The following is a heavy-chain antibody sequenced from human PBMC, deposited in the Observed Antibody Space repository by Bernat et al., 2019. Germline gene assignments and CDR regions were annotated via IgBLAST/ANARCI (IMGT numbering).Heavy chain of an antibody. V-gene: IGHV3-64*01. CDR1: GFTFSSYA. CDR2: ISSNGGST. J-gene: IGHJ4*02. D-gene: IGHD3-22*01. CDR3: ARGRRLLSSFPYYFDY. Sequence: EVQLVESGGGLVQPGGSLRLSCAASGFTFSSYAMHWVRQAPGKGLEYVSAISSNGGSTYYANSVKGRFTISRDNSKNTLYPQMGSLRAEDMAVYYCARGRRLLSSFPYYFDYWGQGTLVTVSS.